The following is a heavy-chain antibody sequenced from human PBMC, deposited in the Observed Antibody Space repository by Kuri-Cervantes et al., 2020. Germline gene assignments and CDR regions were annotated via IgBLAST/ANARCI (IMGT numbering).Heavy chain of an antibody. Sequence: SETLSLTCTVSGGSISSYYWSWIRQPPGKGLEWIGYIYYSGSTNYNPSLESRVTISVDTSKNQFSLKLSSVTAADTAVYYCARQQQLVLFQPITNWFDPWGQGTLVTVSS. D-gene: IGHD6-13*01. CDR3: ARQQQLVLFQPITNWFDP. J-gene: IGHJ5*02. V-gene: IGHV4-59*08. CDR1: GGSISSYY. CDR2: IYYSGST.